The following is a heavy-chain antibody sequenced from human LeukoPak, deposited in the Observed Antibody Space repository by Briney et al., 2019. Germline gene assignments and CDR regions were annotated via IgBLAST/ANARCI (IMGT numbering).Heavy chain of an antibody. Sequence: GGSLRLSCAASGFTFSSYAMSWVRQAPGKGLEWVSAISGSGGSTCYADSVKGWFTISRDNSKNTLYLQMNSLRAEDTAVYYCAKDYDYVWGSYDYWGQGTLVTVSS. CDR3: AKDYDYVWGSYDY. CDR2: ISGSGGST. J-gene: IGHJ4*02. D-gene: IGHD3-16*01. CDR1: GFTFSSYA. V-gene: IGHV3-23*01.